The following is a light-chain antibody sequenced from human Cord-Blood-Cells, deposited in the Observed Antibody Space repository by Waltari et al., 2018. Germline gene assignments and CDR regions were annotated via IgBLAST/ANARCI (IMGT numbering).Light chain of an antibody. V-gene: IGLV2-8*01. CDR2: EVS. Sequence: QSALTQPPSASGSPGQSVTISCTGTSSDVGGYNYVSWYQQHPGKAPKLMIYEVSKWPSGGPDRFPGSKSGNTASLPVSGLQAEDEADYYCSSYAGSNNLVFGGGTKLTVL. CDR3: SSYAGSNNLV. J-gene: IGLJ3*02. CDR1: SSDVGGYNY.